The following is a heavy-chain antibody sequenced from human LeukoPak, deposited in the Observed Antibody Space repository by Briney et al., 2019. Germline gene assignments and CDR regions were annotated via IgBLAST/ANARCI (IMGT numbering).Heavy chain of an antibody. Sequence: GGSLRLSCAASGFTFSSYAMSWVRQAPGKGLEWVSAISGSGGSTDYADSGKGRFSVSRDNSKNTLSLQMNNLRPDDTAVYYCAKKGQGEDYGKPGWGQGTLVTVSS. J-gene: IGHJ4*02. V-gene: IGHV3-23*01. CDR1: GFTFSSYA. D-gene: IGHD4-17*01. CDR3: AKKGQGEDYGKPG. CDR2: ISGSGGST.